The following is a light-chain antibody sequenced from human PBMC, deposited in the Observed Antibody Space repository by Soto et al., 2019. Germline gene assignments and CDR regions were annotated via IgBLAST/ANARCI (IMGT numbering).Light chain of an antibody. J-gene: IGLJ2*01. Sequence: QSVPTQPPSASGTPGQRVTDSCSGSSSKIGSNTVNWYQQLPGTAPKLLIYSNNQRPSGVPDRFSGSKSGTSASLAISGLQSEDEADYYCAAWDDSLNGPVFGGETKLTVL. CDR1: SSKIGSNT. V-gene: IGLV1-44*01. CDR3: AAWDDSLNGPV. CDR2: SNN.